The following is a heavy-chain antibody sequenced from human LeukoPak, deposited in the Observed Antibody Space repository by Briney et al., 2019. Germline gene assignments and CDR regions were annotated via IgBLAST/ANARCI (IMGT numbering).Heavy chain of an antibody. V-gene: IGHV1-8*01. Sequence: ASVKVSCKASGYTLTSYDINWVRQATGQGLEWMGWMNPNSGNTGYAQKFQGRVTMTRNTSISTAYMELSSLRSEDTAVYYCARGVRVRTIFGVVAQGSSRYYYYYYMDVWGKGTTVTVSS. J-gene: IGHJ6*03. CDR2: MNPNSGNT. CDR1: GYTLTSYD. CDR3: ARGVRVRTIFGVVAQGSSRYYYYYYMDV. D-gene: IGHD3-3*01.